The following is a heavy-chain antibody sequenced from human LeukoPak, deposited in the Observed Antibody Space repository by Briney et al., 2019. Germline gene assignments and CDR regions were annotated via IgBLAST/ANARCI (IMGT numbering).Heavy chain of an antibody. V-gene: IGHV1-18*01. D-gene: IGHD6-6*01. CDR1: GYTFTSYD. CDR2: ISAYSGHT. J-gene: IGHJ5*02. Sequence: ASPKVSCKASGYTFTSYDITWLRQAPGQRLEWMGWISAYSGHTNYAQKLQGRVSVTTDTSTSTAYMDLRSLSADDTAVDYGAGSSGVRDWFDPLGQGTLVTVSS. CDR3: AGSSGVRDWFDP.